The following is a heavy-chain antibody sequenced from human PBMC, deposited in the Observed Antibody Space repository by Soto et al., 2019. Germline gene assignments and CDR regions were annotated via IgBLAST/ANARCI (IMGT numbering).Heavy chain of an antibody. CDR2: VFYSGAT. CDR1: GGPIKTGDYY. Sequence: TLSLTCNVSGGPIKTGDYYWNWIRQPSGRGLEWIGYVFYSGATNYSPSLKSRAAISMDTSKNRFSLSLTSVTAADTAVYYCARAGFSYGHLLFWGQGIRVTVSS. D-gene: IGHD3-10*01. J-gene: IGHJ4*02. V-gene: IGHV4-30-4*01. CDR3: ARAGFSYGHLLF.